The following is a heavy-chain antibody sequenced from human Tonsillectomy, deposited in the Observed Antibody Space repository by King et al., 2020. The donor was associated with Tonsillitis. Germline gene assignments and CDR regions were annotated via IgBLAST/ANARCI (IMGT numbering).Heavy chain of an antibody. V-gene: IGHV3-21*01. CDR3: ARDYCSSTSCSNAFDI. J-gene: IGHJ3*02. CDR1: EFTFSSYS. Sequence: VQLVESGGGLVKPGGSLRLSCAASEFTFSSYSMNWVRQAPGKGLEWVSSISSSSSYIYYADSVKGRFTISRDNAKNSLYLQMNSLRAEDTAVYYCARDYCSSTSCSNAFDIWGQGTMVTVSS. CDR2: ISSSSSYI. D-gene: IGHD2-2*01.